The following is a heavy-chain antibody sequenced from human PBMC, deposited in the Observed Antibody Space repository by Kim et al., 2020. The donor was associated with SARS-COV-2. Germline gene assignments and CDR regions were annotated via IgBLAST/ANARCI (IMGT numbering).Heavy chain of an antibody. Sequence: YAQKFQGRVTMTRDTSISTAYMGLSRLRSDDTAVYYCAREKMYSSGWYDYWGQGTLVTVSS. D-gene: IGHD6-19*01. J-gene: IGHJ4*02. V-gene: IGHV1-2*02. CDR3: AREKMYSSGWYDY.